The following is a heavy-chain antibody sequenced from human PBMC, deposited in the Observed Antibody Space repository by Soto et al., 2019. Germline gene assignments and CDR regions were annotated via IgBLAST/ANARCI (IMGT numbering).Heavy chain of an antibody. J-gene: IGHJ4*02. D-gene: IGHD3-22*01. CDR3: AKDKTDDYYDSSGYYDY. V-gene: IGHV3-43*02. Sequence: GESLKISCAASGFTFDDYAMHWVRQAPGKGLEWVSLISGDGGSTYYADSVKGRFTISRDNSKNSLYLQMNSLRTEDTALYYCAKDKTDDYYDSSGYYDYWGQGTLVTVSS. CDR1: GFTFDDYA. CDR2: ISGDGGST.